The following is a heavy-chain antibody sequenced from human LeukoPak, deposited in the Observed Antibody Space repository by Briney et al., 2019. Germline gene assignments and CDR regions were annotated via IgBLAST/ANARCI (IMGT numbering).Heavy chain of an antibody. V-gene: IGHV3-23*01. Sequence: GGSLRLSCAASGFTFSSYAMNWVRQAPGKGLEWVSVISGGGGSTYYADSVKGRFTISRDNSKNTLYLQMNSLRADDTAVYYCAREVRSANYYDSSGYFNYWGRGTLVTVSS. J-gene: IGHJ4*02. CDR3: AREVRSANYYDSSGYFNY. CDR2: ISGGGGST. CDR1: GFTFSSYA. D-gene: IGHD3-22*01.